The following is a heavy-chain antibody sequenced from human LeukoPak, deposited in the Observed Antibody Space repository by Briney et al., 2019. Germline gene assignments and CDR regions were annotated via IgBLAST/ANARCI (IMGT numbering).Heavy chain of an antibody. CDR2: IYYSGST. J-gene: IGHJ3*01. D-gene: IGHD3-16*01. V-gene: IGHV4-59*01. CDR1: GGSISSYY. CDR3: ARSNLSDYRTVYLDL. Sequence: SSETLSLTCAVSGGSISSYYWSWTRQPPGKGLEWIGYIYYSGSTNYNPSLKSRVTMSADTSKNQFSLKLRSVTAADTAVYYCARSNLSDYRTVYLDLWGQGTMVTVSS.